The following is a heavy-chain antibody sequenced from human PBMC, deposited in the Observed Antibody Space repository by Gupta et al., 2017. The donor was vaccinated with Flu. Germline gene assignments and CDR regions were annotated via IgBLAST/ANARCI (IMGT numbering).Heavy chain of an antibody. V-gene: IGHV4-31*03. CDR1: GGSISSGGYS. CDR2: IYYSGST. Sequence: QVQLQESGPGLVKPSQTLSLTCTVSGGSISSGGYSWRWIRQHPGKGLEWIGYIYYSGSTYYNPSLKSRVTISVDTSKNQFSLKLSSVTAADTAVYYCARDLREDIVVVPAIWGQGTMVTVSS. J-gene: IGHJ3*02. CDR3: ARDLREDIVVVPAI. D-gene: IGHD2-2*01.